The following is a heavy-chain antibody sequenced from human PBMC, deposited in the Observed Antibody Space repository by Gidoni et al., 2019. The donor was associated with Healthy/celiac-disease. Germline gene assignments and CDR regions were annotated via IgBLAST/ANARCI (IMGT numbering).Heavy chain of an antibody. CDR2: INQDGSRT. D-gene: IGHD3-3*01. J-gene: IGHJ3*02. CDR3: ARDPEWGACDI. Sequence: QLVESGGGLVQPGESLRLSCAAPGFSFSSHWMMWVRETPGKGLEWVANINQDGSRTSYVDSGKGRFTISRDNPQMSLYLQMSSLRGEDTGVYYCARDPEWGACDIWGQGTMVTVSS. V-gene: IGHV3-7*03. CDR1: GFSFSSHW.